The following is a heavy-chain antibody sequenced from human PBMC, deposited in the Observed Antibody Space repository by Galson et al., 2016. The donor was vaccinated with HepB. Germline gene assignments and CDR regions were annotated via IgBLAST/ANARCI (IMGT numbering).Heavy chain of an antibody. CDR2: IRYSGDPM. J-gene: IGHJ6*02. V-gene: IGHV3-11*01. D-gene: IGHD1-1*01. CDR3: VRSEKVEHYNFEGYYYYGLDV. Sequence: SLRLSCAASGFSFNDYFMAWIRQAPGKGLEWVSHIRYSGDPMSYAASVMGRFTISRDNDKKSLFLQMARLRAEDSAIYNWVRSEKVEHYNFEGYYYYGLDVWGQGTTVTVSS. CDR1: GFSFNDYF.